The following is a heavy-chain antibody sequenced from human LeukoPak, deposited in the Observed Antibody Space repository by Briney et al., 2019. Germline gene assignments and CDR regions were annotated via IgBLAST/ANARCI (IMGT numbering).Heavy chain of an antibody. J-gene: IGHJ4*02. Sequence: GGSLRLSCAASGFTFSSYWMSWVRQAPGKXLQWVANIKQDGSEKYYVDSVKGRFTISRDNAKNSLYLQMNSLRAEDTAVYYCTKDYSRSDDSGTEKDLPFDYWGQGTLVTVSS. CDR2: IKQDGSEK. CDR1: GFTFSSYW. V-gene: IGHV3-7*05. CDR3: TKDYSRSDDSGTEKDLPFDY. D-gene: IGHD3-10*01.